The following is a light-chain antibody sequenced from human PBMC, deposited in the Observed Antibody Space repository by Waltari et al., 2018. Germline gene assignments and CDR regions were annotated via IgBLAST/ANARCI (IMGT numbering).Light chain of an antibody. J-gene: IGKJ2*01. Sequence: DIVMTQSPDSLAVSLGERATINCKSSQSVLYSSNNKNYLAWYRQKPGQPPKLLIYWASTRESGVPDRFSGSGSGTDFTLTIGSLQAEDVAVYYCQQYYDAPYTFGQGTRVEIK. CDR2: WAS. CDR3: QQYYDAPYT. V-gene: IGKV4-1*01. CDR1: QSVLYSSNNKNY.